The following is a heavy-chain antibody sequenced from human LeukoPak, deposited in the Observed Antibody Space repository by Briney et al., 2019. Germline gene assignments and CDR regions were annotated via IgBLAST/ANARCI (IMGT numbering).Heavy chain of an antibody. V-gene: IGHV3-53*01. D-gene: IGHD6-19*01. J-gene: IGHJ4*02. CDR3: VRSGYSSGWYRN. CDR2: LLSSGTA. CDR1: GFTFSSYG. Sequence: QPGGSLRLSCAASGFTFSSYGMHWVRQAPGKGLEWVSVLLSSGTAYYADSVKGRFTISRDNAKNTLYLQMNSLTAEDTAVYYCVRSGYSSGWYRNWGQGTLVIVSS.